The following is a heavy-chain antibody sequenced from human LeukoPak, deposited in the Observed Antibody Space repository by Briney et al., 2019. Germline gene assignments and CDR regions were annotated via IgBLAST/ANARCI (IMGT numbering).Heavy chain of an antibody. D-gene: IGHD1-26*01. CDR1: GGSFSGYY. CDR2: INHSGST. Sequence: SETLSLTCAVYGGSFSGYYWSWIRQPPGKGLEWIGEINHSGSTNYNPSLKSRVTISVDTSKNQFSLKLSSVTAADTAVYYCARDRGSYHRPFDYWGQGTLVTVSS. J-gene: IGHJ4*02. CDR3: ARDRGSYHRPFDY. V-gene: IGHV4-34*01.